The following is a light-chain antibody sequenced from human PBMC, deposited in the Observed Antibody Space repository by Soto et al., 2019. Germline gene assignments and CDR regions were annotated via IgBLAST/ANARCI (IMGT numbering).Light chain of an antibody. CDR2: DAS. V-gene: IGKV1-39*01. J-gene: IGKJ5*01. Sequence: DIQMTQSPSSLSASVGDRVTITCQASQDITNYLNWYQQKPGKAPNLLIYDASNLQSGVPSRFSGSGSGTDFTLTISSLQPEDFATYYCQQSYTTPITFGQGTRLEI. CDR3: QQSYTTPIT. CDR1: QDITNY.